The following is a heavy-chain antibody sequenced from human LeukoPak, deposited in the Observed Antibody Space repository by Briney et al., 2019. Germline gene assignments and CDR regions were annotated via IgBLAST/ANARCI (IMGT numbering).Heavy chain of an antibody. Sequence: GGSLRLSCAASGFTFSTYWMAWVRQAPGKGLEWVANTKQDESEKYYVDSVKGRFSISRDNSKNTLYLQMNSLRAEDTAVYYCAKARWLQLALSDYWGQGTLVTVSS. CDR3: AKARWLQLALSDY. D-gene: IGHD5-24*01. V-gene: IGHV3-7*05. J-gene: IGHJ4*02. CDR2: TKQDESEK. CDR1: GFTFSTYW.